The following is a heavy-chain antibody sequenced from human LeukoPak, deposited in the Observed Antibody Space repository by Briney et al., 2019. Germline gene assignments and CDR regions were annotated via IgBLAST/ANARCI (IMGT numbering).Heavy chain of an antibody. Sequence: GESLKISCKASGSRVTNYWIGWVRQMPGKGLEWIGITYSGDSETRYSPSFQGRVAISVDKSINTAFLQWSSLKASDTAIYYCARHLRGYCSGGTCWDNWLDPWGQGTLVTVSS. CDR1: GSRVTNYW. J-gene: IGHJ5*02. D-gene: IGHD2-15*01. CDR2: TYSGDSET. CDR3: ARHLRGYCSGGTCWDNWLDP. V-gene: IGHV5-51*01.